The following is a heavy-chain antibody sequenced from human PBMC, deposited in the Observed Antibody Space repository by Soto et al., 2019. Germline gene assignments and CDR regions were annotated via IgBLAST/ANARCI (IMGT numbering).Heavy chain of an antibody. J-gene: IGHJ4*02. CDR3: ARAGPGGGSYLIDY. D-gene: IGHD1-26*01. V-gene: IGHV1-3*01. Sequence: QVQLVQSGAEVKKPGASVKVSCKASGYTFANYAMHWVRQAPGQRLEWMGFINPGNGDTRYSQKFQGRVTIARDTXXSTVYMELSSLTSEDTAVHYCARAGPGGGSYLIDYWGQGTLVTVSS. CDR2: INPGNGDT. CDR1: GYTFANYA.